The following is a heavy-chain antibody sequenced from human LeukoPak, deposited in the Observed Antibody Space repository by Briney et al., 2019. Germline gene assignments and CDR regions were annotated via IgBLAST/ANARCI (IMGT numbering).Heavy chain of an antibody. CDR3: ARHRRIAAAGIGAFDY. Sequence: PSETLSLTCTVSGGSISSYYWSWIRQPAGKGLEWIGRIYTSGSTNYNPSLKSRVTISVDTSKNQFSLKLSSVTAADTAVYYCARHRRIAAAGIGAFDYWGQGTLVTVSS. V-gene: IGHV4-4*07. D-gene: IGHD6-13*01. J-gene: IGHJ4*02. CDR1: GGSISSYY. CDR2: IYTSGST.